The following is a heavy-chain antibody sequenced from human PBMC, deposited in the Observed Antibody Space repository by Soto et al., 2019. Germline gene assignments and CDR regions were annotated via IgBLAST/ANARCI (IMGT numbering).Heavy chain of an antibody. J-gene: IGHJ5*02. V-gene: IGHV4-59*01. D-gene: IGHD1-26*01. CDR2: IYYSGST. Sequence: SETLSLTCTVSGGSISSYYWSWIRQPPGKGLEWIGYIYYSGSTNYNPSLKSRVTISVDTSKNQFSLKLSSVTAADTAVYYCARDIAGSWSDPWGQGTLVTVSS. CDR3: ARDIAGSWSDP. CDR1: GGSISSYY.